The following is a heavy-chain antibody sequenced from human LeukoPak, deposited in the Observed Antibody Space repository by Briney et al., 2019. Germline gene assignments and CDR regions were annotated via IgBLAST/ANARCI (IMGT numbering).Heavy chain of an antibody. D-gene: IGHD1-26*01. J-gene: IGHJ3*02. CDR2: IRKDGSEK. CDR1: GFTFEIYW. CDR3: ARHWEGVESDAFDI. V-gene: IGHV3-7*04. Sequence: GGSLRLSCAASGFTFEIYWMSWVRQAPGKGLEWVANIRKDGSEKNYVDSAKGRFTISRDNAKNSLYLQMNSLRADDTALYYCARHWEGVESDAFDIWGQGTMVTVSS.